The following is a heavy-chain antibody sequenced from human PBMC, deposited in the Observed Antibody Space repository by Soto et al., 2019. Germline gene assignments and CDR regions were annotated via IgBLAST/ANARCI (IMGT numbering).Heavy chain of an antibody. J-gene: IGHJ4*02. Sequence: ASVKVSCKASGYTFTSYAMHWVRQAPGQRLEWIGWIVVGSGNTNYAQKFQDRVTITRDMSTSTAYMELSSLRSEDTAVYYCAADFSSGTPAYWGQGTLVTVSS. CDR2: IVVGSGNT. V-gene: IGHV1-58*02. CDR1: GYTFTSYA. CDR3: AADFSSGTPAY. D-gene: IGHD1-26*01.